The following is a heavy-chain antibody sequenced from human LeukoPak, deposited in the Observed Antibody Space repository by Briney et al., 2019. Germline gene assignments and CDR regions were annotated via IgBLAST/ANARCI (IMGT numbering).Heavy chain of an antibody. CDR1: GGSISSYY. D-gene: IGHD4-11*01. CDR2: IYYSGST. Sequence: TETLSLTCTVSGGSISSYYWSWIRQPPGKGLEWIGYIYYSGSTNYNPSLKSRVTMSIDTSKNQFSLKLTSVTAADTAVYFCARTVTTSSPNYYYYGMDVWGQGTTVTVSS. V-gene: IGHV4-59*01. J-gene: IGHJ6*02. CDR3: ARTVTTSSPNYYYYGMDV.